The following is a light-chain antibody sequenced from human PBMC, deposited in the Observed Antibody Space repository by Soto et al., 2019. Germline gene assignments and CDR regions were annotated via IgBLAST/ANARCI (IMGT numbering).Light chain of an antibody. CDR2: KAS. Sequence: DIPMTQSPSTLSGSVGDSVTITCRASQTISSWLAWYHQKPGKAPKLLIYKASTLKSGVPSRFSGSGSGTDLTITISCLQSEDFETYYCQQYYSYPRTFGQGTKVDIK. CDR3: QQYYSYPRT. J-gene: IGKJ1*01. V-gene: IGKV1-5*03. CDR1: QTISSW.